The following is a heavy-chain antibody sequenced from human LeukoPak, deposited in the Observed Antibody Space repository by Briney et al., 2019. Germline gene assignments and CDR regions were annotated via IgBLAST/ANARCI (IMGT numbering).Heavy chain of an antibody. J-gene: IGHJ6*02. CDR1: GYTFTSYY. Sequence: ASVRVSCTASGYTFTSYYMHWVRQAPGPGLEWMGIINPSGGSTSYAQKFQGRVTMTRDTSTSTVYMELSSLRSEDTAVYYCARDQLLWFGELLSNYYGMDVWGQGTTVTVSS. CDR2: INPSGGST. V-gene: IGHV1-46*01. D-gene: IGHD3-10*01. CDR3: ARDQLLWFGELLSNYYGMDV.